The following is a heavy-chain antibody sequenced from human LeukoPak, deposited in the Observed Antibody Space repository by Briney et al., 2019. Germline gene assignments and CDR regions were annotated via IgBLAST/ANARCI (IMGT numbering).Heavy chain of an antibody. J-gene: IGHJ4*02. D-gene: IGHD3-22*01. CDR1: GYTFTNYG. Sequence: ASVKVSCKASGYTFTNYGINWVRQAPGQGLEWMGWISACNGHTNYAQNLQGRVTMTTDTSTSTAYMELRSLRSDDTAVYFCARDSSGFPRDASDYWGQGTLVTVSS. CDR2: ISACNGHT. CDR3: ARDSSGFPRDASDY. V-gene: IGHV1-18*01.